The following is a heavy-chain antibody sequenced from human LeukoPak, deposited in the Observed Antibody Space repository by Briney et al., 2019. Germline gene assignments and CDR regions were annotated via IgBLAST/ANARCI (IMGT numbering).Heavy chain of an antibody. J-gene: IGHJ6*04. CDR3: AGDLVVPAATAALDYYYGMDV. CDR1: GFTVSSNY. D-gene: IGHD2-2*01. Sequence: GGSLRLSCAASGFTVSSNYMSWVRQAPGKGLEWVSVIYSGGSTYYADSVKGRFTISRDNSKNTLYLQMNSLRAEDTAVYYCAGDLVVPAATAALDYYYGMDVWGKGTTVTVSS. V-gene: IGHV3-53*01. CDR2: IYSGGST.